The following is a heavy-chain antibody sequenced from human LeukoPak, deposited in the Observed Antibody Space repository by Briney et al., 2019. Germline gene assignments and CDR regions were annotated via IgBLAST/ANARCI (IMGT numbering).Heavy chain of an antibody. V-gene: IGHV4-61*02. CDR2: IYPSGST. D-gene: IGHD4-17*01. Sequence: SETLSLTCTVSGGSINSAGYYWSWIRQPAGRRLEWIGRIYPSGSTIYNPSLKSRVTISVDTSKNQFSLKLSSVNAADTAIYYCARIPDYGDPRVGVFDIWGQGTMVTVSS. CDR3: ARIPDYGDPRVGVFDI. J-gene: IGHJ3*02. CDR1: GGSINSAGYY.